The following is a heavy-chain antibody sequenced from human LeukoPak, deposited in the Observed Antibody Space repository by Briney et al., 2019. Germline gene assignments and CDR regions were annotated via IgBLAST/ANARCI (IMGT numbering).Heavy chain of an antibody. V-gene: IGHV4-34*01. CDR3: ARGREVTRDFDY. J-gene: IGHJ4*02. D-gene: IGHD4-23*01. CDR2: VNHSGST. CDR1: GESFRGYY. Sequence: PSETLSLTCVVYGESFRGYYWSWIRQPPGKGLEWIGDVNHSGSTNYNPSLESRVTISVDTSKSQFSLKLSSVTAADTSVYYCARGREVTRDFDYWGQGTLVSVSS.